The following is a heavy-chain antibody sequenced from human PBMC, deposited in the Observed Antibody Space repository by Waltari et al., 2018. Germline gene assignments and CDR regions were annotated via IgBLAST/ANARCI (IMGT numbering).Heavy chain of an antibody. CDR1: GGSISSYY. V-gene: IGHV4-4*07. J-gene: IGHJ5*02. D-gene: IGHD3-10*01. CDR3: ARDQEYYYGSGSYYQDWFDP. CDR2: IYTSAST. Sequence: QVQLQESGPGLVKPSETLSLTCTVSGGSISSYYWSWIRQPAGKGLEWIGLIYTSASTNSNPSLKSRVTMSVDTSKNQFSLKLSSVTAADTAVYYCARDQEYYYGSGSYYQDWFDPWGQGTLVTVSS.